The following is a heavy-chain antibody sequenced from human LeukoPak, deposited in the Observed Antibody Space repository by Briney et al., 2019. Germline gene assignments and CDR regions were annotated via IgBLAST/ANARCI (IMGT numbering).Heavy chain of an antibody. Sequence: SETLSLTCTVSGGSIARSGFFWGWLRQPPGKGLEWIGAIYYSGTPYYNPSLKSRLTISVDTSKNQFSLKLGSVTAADTAVYYCARDGESSGWYAFDYWGQGTLVTVSS. CDR2: IYYSGTP. CDR3: ARDGESSGWYAFDY. CDR1: GGSIARSGFF. J-gene: IGHJ4*02. D-gene: IGHD6-19*01. V-gene: IGHV4-39*07.